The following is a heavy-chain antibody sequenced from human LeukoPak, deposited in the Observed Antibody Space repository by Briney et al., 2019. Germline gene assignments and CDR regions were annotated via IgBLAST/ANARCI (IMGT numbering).Heavy chain of an antibody. CDR2: IIPMFDIG. D-gene: IGHD3-22*01. V-gene: IGHV1-69*13. CDR3: ARIGGTDSGYYFPYYFDS. J-gene: IGHJ4*02. CDR1: GGTFSSHV. Sequence: SVKVSCKAYGGTFSSHVISWVRQAPGQGLEWMGGIIPMFDIGNYAQKFQGRVTITADESTSTSYMELSSLRSEDTAVYYCARIGGTDSGYYFPYYFDSWGQGTLVTVSS.